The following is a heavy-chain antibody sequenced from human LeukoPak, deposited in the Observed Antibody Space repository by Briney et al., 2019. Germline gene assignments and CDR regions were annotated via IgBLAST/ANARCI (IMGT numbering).Heavy chain of an antibody. CDR2: ISSSGSTI. CDR1: GFTFSDYY. V-gene: IGHV3-11*04. J-gene: IGHJ4*02. CDR3: ARDCSGGSCYPDY. Sequence: GGSLRLSCAASGFTFSDYYMSWIRQAPGKGLEWVSYISSSGSTIYYADSVKGRFTISRDNAKNSLYLQMNSLRAEDAAVYYCARDCSGGSCYPDYWGRGTLVTVSS. D-gene: IGHD2-15*01.